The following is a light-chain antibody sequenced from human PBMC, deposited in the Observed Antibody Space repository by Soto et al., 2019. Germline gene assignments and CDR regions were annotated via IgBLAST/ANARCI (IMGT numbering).Light chain of an antibody. Sequence: DLQMTQSPSSLSASVGDRVTITCRASQSISSYLNWYQQKPGKAPKLLIYAASSLQSGVPSRFSGSGSGTDFTLTISSLLPEDFATYYCQQSYSTPYTFGQGTKLEIK. J-gene: IGKJ2*01. CDR1: QSISSY. CDR2: AAS. CDR3: QQSYSTPYT. V-gene: IGKV1-39*01.